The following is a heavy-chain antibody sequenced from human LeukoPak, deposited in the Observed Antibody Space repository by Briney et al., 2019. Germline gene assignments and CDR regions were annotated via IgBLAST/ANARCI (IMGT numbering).Heavy chain of an antibody. CDR2: ISYDGSNK. J-gene: IGHJ4*02. D-gene: IGHD3-10*01. V-gene: IGHV3-30*18. Sequence: PGGSLRLSCAASGFTFSSYGMHWVRQAPGKGLEWVAVISYDGSNKYYADSVKGRFTISRDNSKNTLYLQMNSLRAEDTAVYYCAKNIWFGESAHYFDYWGQGTLVTVSS. CDR3: AKNIWFGESAHYFDY. CDR1: GFTFSSYG.